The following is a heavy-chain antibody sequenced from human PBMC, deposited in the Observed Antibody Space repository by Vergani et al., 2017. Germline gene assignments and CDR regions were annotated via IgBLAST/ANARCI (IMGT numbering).Heavy chain of an antibody. Sequence: QVQLVESGGGVVQPGGSLRLSCAASGFTFSSYGMHWVRQAPGKGLEWVAFIRYDGSNKYYADSVKGRFTISRDNSKNTLYLQMNSLRAEDTAVYYCAKDLFNSWNDDGALVDYWGQGTLVTVSS. CDR1: GFTFSSYG. V-gene: IGHV3-30*02. CDR2: IRYDGSNK. D-gene: IGHD1-1*01. CDR3: AKDLFNSWNDDGALVDY. J-gene: IGHJ4*02.